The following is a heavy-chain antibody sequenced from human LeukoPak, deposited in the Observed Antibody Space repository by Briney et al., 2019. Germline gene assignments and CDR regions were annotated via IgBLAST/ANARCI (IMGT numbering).Heavy chain of an antibody. V-gene: IGHV4-34*01. Sequence: SETLSLTCAVYGASFSGYYWSWIRQPLGKGLEWIGEINHSGSTNYNPSLKSRVTISVDTSKNQFSLKLSSVTAADTAVYYCARVKSYCSSTSCYRNGFDYWGQGTLVTVSS. CDR3: ARVKSYCSSTSCYRNGFDY. D-gene: IGHD2-2*02. CDR2: INHSGST. CDR1: GASFSGYY. J-gene: IGHJ4*02.